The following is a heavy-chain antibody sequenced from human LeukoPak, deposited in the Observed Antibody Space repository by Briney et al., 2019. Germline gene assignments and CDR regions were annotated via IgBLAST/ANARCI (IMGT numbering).Heavy chain of an antibody. V-gene: IGHV3-73*01. CDR2: IRSKANSYAT. CDR1: GFTFSGSA. Sequence: GGSLRLSCAASGFTFSGSAMHWVRQASGKGLEWVGRIRSKANSYATAYAASVKGRFTISRDDSKNTAYLRMNSLKTEDTAVYYCTRPMSGDYYDSSGYALGYWGQGTLVTVSS. CDR3: TRPMSGDYYDSSGYALGY. D-gene: IGHD3-22*01. J-gene: IGHJ4*02.